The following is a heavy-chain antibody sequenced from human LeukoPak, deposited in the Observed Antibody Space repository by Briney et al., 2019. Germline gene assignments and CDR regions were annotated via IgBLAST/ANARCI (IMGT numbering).Heavy chain of an antibody. Sequence: ASVKVSCKASGYTFSSYDISWVRQAPGQGLEWMGWISTYNGNTNYAQTLQGGVTMTTDTSTSTAYKELRSLRSDDTAVYYCARDRCSSTSCYLLAPMGSSPDAFDIWGQGTMVTASS. J-gene: IGHJ3*02. V-gene: IGHV1-18*01. CDR3: ARDRCSSTSCYLLAPMGSSPDAFDI. D-gene: IGHD2-2*01. CDR1: GYTFSSYD. CDR2: ISTYNGNT.